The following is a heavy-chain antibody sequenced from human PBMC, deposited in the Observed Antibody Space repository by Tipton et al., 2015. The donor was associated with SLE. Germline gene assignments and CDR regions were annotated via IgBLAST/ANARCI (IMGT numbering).Heavy chain of an antibody. V-gene: IGHV3-53*01. CDR2: IYSGGST. J-gene: IGHJ4*02. CDR1: GFTVSSNY. CDR3: ARGGAITMGQGEVDY. Sequence: SLRLSCAASGFTVSSNYMSWVRQAPGKGLEWVSVIYSGGSTYYADSVKGRFTISRDNAKNSLYLQMNSLRAEDTAVYYCARGGAITMGQGEVDYWGQGTLVTVSS. D-gene: IGHD3-10*01.